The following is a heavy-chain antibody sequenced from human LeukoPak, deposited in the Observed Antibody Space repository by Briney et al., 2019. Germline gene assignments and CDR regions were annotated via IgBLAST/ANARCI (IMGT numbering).Heavy chain of an antibody. CDR1: GYPVIDFF. Sequence: ASVKVSCKASGYPVIDFFIHWVRQAPGQGLEWMGRINPNSGGIEYPPNFQGRVTMTRDTSISATYMELNRLTSDDTAVYYCARDLSSTSNWELDYWGQGTLVTVSS. CDR2: INPNSGGI. CDR3: ARDLSSTSNWELDY. D-gene: IGHD7-27*01. V-gene: IGHV1-2*06. J-gene: IGHJ4*02.